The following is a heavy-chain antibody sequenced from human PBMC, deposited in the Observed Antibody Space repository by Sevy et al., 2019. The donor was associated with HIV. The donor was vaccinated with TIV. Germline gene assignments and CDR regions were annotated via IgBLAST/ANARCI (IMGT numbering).Heavy chain of an antibody. CDR3: ARERGNGWYYFDY. V-gene: IGHV1-69*13. D-gene: IGHD6-19*01. Sequence: ASVKVSCKASGGTFSSYGISWVRQAPGQGLEWMGGIIPILGTVNYAQKFQGRVTITADESTKTAYMELSSLRSEDTAVYYCARERGNGWYYFDYWGQETLVTVSS. J-gene: IGHJ4*02. CDR2: IIPILGTV. CDR1: GGTFSSYG.